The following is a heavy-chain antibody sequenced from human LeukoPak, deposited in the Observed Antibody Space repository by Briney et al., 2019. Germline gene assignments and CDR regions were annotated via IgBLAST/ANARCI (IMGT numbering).Heavy chain of an antibody. J-gene: IGHJ3*02. V-gene: IGHV4-4*07. D-gene: IGHD6-19*01. CDR2: IYSRGST. Sequence: SETLSLTCTVSGGSISNYYWSWIRQPAGKGLEWIGRIYSRGSTNYNPSLQSRLTMSVDTPKNQISLRLNSVTAADTAVYYCARDPMAGTFRAFDIWGQGTMVTVSS. CDR3: ARDPMAGTFRAFDI. CDR1: GGSISNYY.